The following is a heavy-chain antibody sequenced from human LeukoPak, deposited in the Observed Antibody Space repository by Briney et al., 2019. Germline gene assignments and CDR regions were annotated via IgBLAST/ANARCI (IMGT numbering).Heavy chain of an antibody. J-gene: IGHJ4*02. CDR1: GGSLSSYY. D-gene: IGHD5-24*01. V-gene: IGHV4-59*01. Sequence: SETLSLTCTVSGGSLSSYYWSWIRQPPGKGLEWIGYIYYSGSTNYNPSLKSRVTISVDTSKNQFSLKLSSVTAADTAVYYCARHLTITLGFDYWGQGTLVTVSS. CDR2: IYYSGST. CDR3: ARHLTITLGFDY.